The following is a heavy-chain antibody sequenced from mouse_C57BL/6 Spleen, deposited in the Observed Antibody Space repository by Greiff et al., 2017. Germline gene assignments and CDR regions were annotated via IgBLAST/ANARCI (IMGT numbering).Heavy chain of an antibody. CDR3: ARQGDYDCSYDFDY. V-gene: IGHV1-64*01. D-gene: IGHD1-1*01. CDR2: IHPNSGST. Sequence: VQLQQPGAELVKPGASVKLSCKASGYTFTSYWMHWVKQRPGQGLEWIGMIHPNSGSTNYNEKFKSKATLPVDKSSSTAYMQLISLTSEDSAVXYCARQGDYDCSYDFDYWGQGTTLTVSS. CDR1: GYTFTSYW. J-gene: IGHJ2*01.